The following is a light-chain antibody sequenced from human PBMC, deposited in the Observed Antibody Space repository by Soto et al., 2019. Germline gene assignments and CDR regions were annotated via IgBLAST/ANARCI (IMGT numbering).Light chain of an antibody. J-gene: IGKJ4*01. CDR3: QQYGSSPLT. Sequence: EIVLTQSPGTLSLSPGERAPLSCRASQSVSSTYLAWYQQKPGQAPRLLIYGASSRPTGIPDMFSGSGSETGFTFTISRLEPEDFAVYCCQQYGSSPLTFGGGTKVEIK. CDR1: QSVSSTY. V-gene: IGKV3-20*01. CDR2: GAS.